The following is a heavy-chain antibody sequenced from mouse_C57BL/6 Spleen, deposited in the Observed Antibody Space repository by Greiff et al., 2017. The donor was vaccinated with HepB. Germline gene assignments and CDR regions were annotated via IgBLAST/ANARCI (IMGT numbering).Heavy chain of an antibody. Sequence: QVQLQQSGAELVRPGTSVKVSCKASGYAFTNYLIEWVKQRPGQGLEWIGVINPGSGGTNYNEKFKGKATLTADKSSSTAYMQLSSLPSEDSAVYFWAGGGTLYAMDYWGQGTSVTVSS. CDR1: GYAFTNYL. CDR3: AGGGTLYAMDY. CDR2: INPGSGGT. D-gene: IGHD3-3*01. J-gene: IGHJ4*01. V-gene: IGHV1-54*01.